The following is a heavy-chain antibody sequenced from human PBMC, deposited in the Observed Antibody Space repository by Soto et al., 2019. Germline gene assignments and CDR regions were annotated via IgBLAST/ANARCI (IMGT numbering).Heavy chain of an antibody. V-gene: IGHV3-11*01. Sequence: PGGSLRLSCAASGFTFSDYYMSWIRQAPGKGLEWVSYISSSGSTIYYADSVKGRFTISRDNAKNSLYLQMNSLRAEDTAVYYCAREVTRYFDWHEFDYWGQGTLVTVSS. CDR3: AREVTRYFDWHEFDY. CDR2: ISSSGSTI. CDR1: GFTFSDYY. J-gene: IGHJ4*02. D-gene: IGHD3-9*01.